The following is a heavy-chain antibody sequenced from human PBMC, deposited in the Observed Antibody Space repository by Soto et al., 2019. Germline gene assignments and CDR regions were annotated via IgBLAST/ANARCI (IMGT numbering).Heavy chain of an antibody. J-gene: IGHJ4*02. CDR1: GFTFSSYA. CDR3: AKPLYYYDSSGYRTNYYFDY. CDR2: ISGSGGST. D-gene: IGHD3-22*01. Sequence: GGSLRLSCAASGFTFSSYAMSWVRRAPGKGLEWVSAISGSGGSTYYADSVKGRFTISRDNSKNTLYLQMNSLRAEDTAVYYCAKPLYYYDSSGYRTNYYFDYWGQGTLVTVSS. V-gene: IGHV3-23*01.